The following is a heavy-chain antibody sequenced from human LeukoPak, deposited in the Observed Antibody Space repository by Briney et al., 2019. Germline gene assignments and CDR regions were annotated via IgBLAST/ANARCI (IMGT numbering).Heavy chain of an antibody. CDR2: ISSSSSYI. CDR3: ARGGILTGPPRPLDY. V-gene: IGHV3-21*01. J-gene: IGHJ4*02. D-gene: IGHD3-9*01. Sequence: PGGSLRLSCAASGFTFSSYSMNWVRRAPGKGLEWVSSISSSSSYIYYADSVKGRFTISRDNAKNSLYLQMNSLRAEDTAVYYCARGGILTGPPRPLDYWGQGTLVTVSS. CDR1: GFTFSSYS.